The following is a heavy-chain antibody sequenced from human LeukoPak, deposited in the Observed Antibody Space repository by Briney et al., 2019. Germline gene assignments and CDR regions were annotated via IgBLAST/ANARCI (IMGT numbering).Heavy chain of an antibody. CDR1: GFTFSNSA. CDR2: ISGSGSNT. J-gene: IGHJ4*02. D-gene: IGHD1-26*01. CDR3: AKAIVGVSGLGY. Sequence: GGSLRLPCAASGFTFSNSAMSWVRQAPGKGLEWVSAISGSGSNTYYADSVKGRFTISRDTSKNTLYLQVNSLRAEDTALYYCAKAIVGVSGLGYWGQGTLVTVSS. V-gene: IGHV3-23*01.